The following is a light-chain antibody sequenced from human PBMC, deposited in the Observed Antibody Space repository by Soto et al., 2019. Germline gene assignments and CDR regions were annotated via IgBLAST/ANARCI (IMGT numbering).Light chain of an antibody. CDR3: QSYDTSLSGVV. CDR1: SSNIGAGHD. Sequence: QSVLTQPPSVPGAPGQRVTISCTGSSSNIGAGHDVHWYQQLPGTAPKLLIYGHTNRPSGVPDRFSGSTSGTSASLAITGLQAEDEADYYCQSYDTSLSGVVFGGGTKVTVL. J-gene: IGLJ2*01. CDR2: GHT. V-gene: IGLV1-40*01.